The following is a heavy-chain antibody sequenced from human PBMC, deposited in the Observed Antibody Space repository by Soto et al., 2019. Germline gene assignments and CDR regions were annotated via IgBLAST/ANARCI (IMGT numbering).Heavy chain of an antibody. CDR1: GGTFSSYT. Sequence: SVKVSWKASGGTFSSYTISWVRQAPGQGLEWMGRIIPLLDIANYAQKFQGRVTITADKSTSTAYMELNSLRSEDTAVYYCVRDSPIGSTYSGYDGIDYWGQGTLVTVSS. J-gene: IGHJ4*02. CDR2: IIPLLDIA. V-gene: IGHV1-69*04. D-gene: IGHD5-12*01. CDR3: VRDSPIGSTYSGYDGIDY.